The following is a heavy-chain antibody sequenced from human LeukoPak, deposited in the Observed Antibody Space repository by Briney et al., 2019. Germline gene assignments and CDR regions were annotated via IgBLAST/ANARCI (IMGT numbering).Heavy chain of an antibody. J-gene: IGHJ4*02. V-gene: IGHV3-23*01. CDR3: AKETGYSGYDYGDY. Sequence: TGGSLRLSCAASGFTFSSYAMSWVRQAPGKGLEWVSGISGGGGSTYDADSVTGRFTFSRDTSKNTQFLQMNSLRAEDTAVYYCAKETGYSGYDYGDYWGQGTLVTVSS. CDR2: ISGGGGST. CDR1: GFTFSSYA. D-gene: IGHD5-12*01.